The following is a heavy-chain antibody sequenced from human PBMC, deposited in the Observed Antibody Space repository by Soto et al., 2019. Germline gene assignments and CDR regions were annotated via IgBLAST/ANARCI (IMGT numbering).Heavy chain of an antibody. CDR2: IWYDGSNK. Sequence: PGGSLRLSCAASGFTFSSYGMHWVRQAPGKGLEWVAVIWYDGSNKYYADSVKGRFTISRDNSKNTLYLQMNSLRAEDTAVYYCARTTVTTDWGYFDYWGQGTLVTVSS. J-gene: IGHJ4*02. CDR1: GFTFSSYG. CDR3: ARTTVTTDWGYFDY. V-gene: IGHV3-33*01. D-gene: IGHD4-17*01.